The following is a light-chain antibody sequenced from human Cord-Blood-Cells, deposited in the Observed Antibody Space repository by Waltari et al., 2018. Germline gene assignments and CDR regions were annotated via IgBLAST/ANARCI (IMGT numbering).Light chain of an antibody. CDR2: GAS. Sequence: EIVLTQSPGTLSLSTGERASLSCRASQSVSSSYLAWYQQKPGQAPRHLIYGASSRATGIPDRFSGSGSGTDFTLTISRLEPEDFAVYYCQQYGSSPYTFGQGTKLEIK. CDR1: QSVSSSY. CDR3: QQYGSSPYT. V-gene: IGKV3-20*01. J-gene: IGKJ2*01.